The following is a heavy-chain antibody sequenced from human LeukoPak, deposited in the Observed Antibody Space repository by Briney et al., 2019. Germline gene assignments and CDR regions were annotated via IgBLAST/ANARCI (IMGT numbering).Heavy chain of an antibody. D-gene: IGHD4-23*01. V-gene: IGHV3-66*04. CDR3: ARRAGGYSHPYDY. J-gene: IGHJ4*02. CDR2: IYSGGST. Sequence: GGSLRLSCAASGFIFSTYNMNWVRQAPGKGLEWVSVIYSGGSTYYADSVKGRFTISRDNSKNTLYLQMNSLRAEDTAVYYCARRAGGYSHPYDYWGQGTLVTVSS. CDR1: GFIFSTYN.